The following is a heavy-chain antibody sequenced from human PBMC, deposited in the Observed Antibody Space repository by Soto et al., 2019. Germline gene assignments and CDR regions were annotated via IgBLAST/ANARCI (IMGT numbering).Heavy chain of an antibody. J-gene: IGHJ6*02. CDR1: GVSISSGGYY. D-gene: IGHD6-6*01. Sequence: SETLSLTCTVSGVSISSGGYYWIWIRQHPGKGLEWIGYIYYSGSTYYNPSLKSRVTISVDTSKNQFSLKLSSVTAADTAVYYCARDNVIDYSSIAARPGYYYYGMDVWGQGTTVTVSS. CDR2: IYYSGST. CDR3: ARDNVIDYSSIAARPGYYYYGMDV. V-gene: IGHV4-31*03.